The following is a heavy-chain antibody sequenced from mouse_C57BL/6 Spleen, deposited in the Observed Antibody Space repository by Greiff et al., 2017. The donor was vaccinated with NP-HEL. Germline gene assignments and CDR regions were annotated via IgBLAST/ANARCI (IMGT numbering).Heavy chain of an antibody. Sequence: DVMLVESGGGLVQPGGSLSLSCAASGFTFTDYYMSWVRRPPGKALEWLGFIRNKANGYTTEYSASVKGRFTISRDNSQSILYLQMNALRAEDSATYYCARYYYGSSYAMDYWGQGTSVTVSS. V-gene: IGHV7-3*01. J-gene: IGHJ4*01. CDR2: IRNKANGYTT. D-gene: IGHD1-1*01. CDR1: GFTFTDYY. CDR3: ARYYYGSSYAMDY.